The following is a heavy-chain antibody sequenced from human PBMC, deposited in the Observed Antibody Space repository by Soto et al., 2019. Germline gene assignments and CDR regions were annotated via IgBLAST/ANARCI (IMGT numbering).Heavy chain of an antibody. V-gene: IGHV1-69*02. D-gene: IGHD2-21*02. Sequence: QVQLVQSGAEVKKPGSSVKVSCKASGGTFSSYTISWVRQAPGQGLEWMGRILPIVGITKNAQKFQGRVTITADKSTSTAYMELSSLRSEDTAVYYCARDDGLAYCGGDCYSWGQGTLVTVSS. CDR3: ARDDGLAYCGGDCYS. J-gene: IGHJ4*02. CDR2: ILPIVGIT. CDR1: GGTFSSYT.